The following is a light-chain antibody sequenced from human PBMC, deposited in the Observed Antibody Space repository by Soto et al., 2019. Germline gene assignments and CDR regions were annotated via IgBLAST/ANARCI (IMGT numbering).Light chain of an antibody. V-gene: IGLV2-18*02. CDR2: EVS. CDR1: SSDVGSYNR. Sequence: QSVLTQPPSVSGSPGQSVTISCTGTSSDVGSYNRVSWYQQPPGTAPKPMIYEVSNRPSGVPDRFSGSKSGNTASLTISGLQAEDGADYYCSSYTSSSTYVFGTGTKVTVL. CDR3: SSYTSSSTYV. J-gene: IGLJ1*01.